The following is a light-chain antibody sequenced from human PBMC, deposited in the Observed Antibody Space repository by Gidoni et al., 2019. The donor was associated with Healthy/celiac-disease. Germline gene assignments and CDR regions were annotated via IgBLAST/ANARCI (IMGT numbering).Light chain of an antibody. J-gene: IGLJ2*01. V-gene: IGLV1-40*01. CDR2: GNS. CDR1: SSNIGAGYD. Sequence: QSVLPQPPPVSGAPGQRVTISCTGSSSNIGAGYDVHWYQQLPGTAPKLLIYGNSNRPSGVSDRFSGSKSGTSASLAITGLQAEDEADYYCQSYDSSLSGHVVFGGGTKLTVL. CDR3: QSYDSSLSGHVV.